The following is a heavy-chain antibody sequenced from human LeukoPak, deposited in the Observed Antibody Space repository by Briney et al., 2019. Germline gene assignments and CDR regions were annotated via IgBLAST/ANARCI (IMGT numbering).Heavy chain of an antibody. V-gene: IGHV3-30*18. Sequence: GGSLRLSCAASGFAFSSYGMHWVRQAPGKGLEWVAVISYDGSNKYYADSVKGRFTISRDNSKNTLYLQMNSLRAEDTAVYYCAKDAPSYYYGSGGLGYFDYWGQGTLVTVSS. CDR1: GFAFSSYG. J-gene: IGHJ4*02. CDR3: AKDAPSYYYGSGGLGYFDY. CDR2: ISYDGSNK. D-gene: IGHD3-10*01.